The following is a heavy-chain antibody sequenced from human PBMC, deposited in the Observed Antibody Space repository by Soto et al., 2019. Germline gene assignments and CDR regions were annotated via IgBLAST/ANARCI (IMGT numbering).Heavy chain of an antibody. CDR2: IIPIFGTA. Sequence: ASVKVSCKASGGTFSSYAISWVRQAPGQGLEWMGGIIPIFGTANYAQKFQGRVAITADESTSTAYMELSSLRSEDTAVYYCASSRGNYDILTGYYDAFDIWGQGTMVTVSS. CDR1: GGTFSSYA. CDR3: ASSRGNYDILTGYYDAFDI. J-gene: IGHJ3*02. D-gene: IGHD3-9*01. V-gene: IGHV1-69*13.